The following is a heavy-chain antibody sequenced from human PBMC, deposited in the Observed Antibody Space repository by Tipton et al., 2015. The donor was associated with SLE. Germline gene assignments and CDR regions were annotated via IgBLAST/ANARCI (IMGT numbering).Heavy chain of an antibody. CDR2: IYYSGST. V-gene: IGHV4-61*01. CDR1: GGSVSSGSYY. J-gene: IGHJ6*03. CDR3: ARAATRIEGMDV. Sequence: TLSLTCTVSGGSVSSGSYYWSWIRQPPGKGLEWIGYIYYSGSTNYNPSLKSRVTISVDTSKNQFSLKLTSVTAADTAVYYCARAATRIEGMDVWGKGTTVTVSS. D-gene: IGHD1-26*01.